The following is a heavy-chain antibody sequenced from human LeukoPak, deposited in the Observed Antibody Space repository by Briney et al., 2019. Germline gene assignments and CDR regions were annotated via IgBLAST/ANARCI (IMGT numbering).Heavy chain of an antibody. Sequence: GGSLRLSCAASGFTFSSYTMNWVRQAPGKGLEWVSSISSSSTSIYYADSVKGRFTISRDKAKSSLNLQMNSLRAEDTAVYYCARDDKVTTAPLDYWGQGTLVTVSP. CDR2: ISSSSTSI. CDR1: GFTFSSYT. V-gene: IGHV3-21*01. J-gene: IGHJ4*02. CDR3: ARDDKVTTAPLDY. D-gene: IGHD4-17*01.